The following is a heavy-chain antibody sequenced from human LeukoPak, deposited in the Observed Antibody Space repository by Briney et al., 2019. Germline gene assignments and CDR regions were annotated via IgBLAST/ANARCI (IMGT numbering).Heavy chain of an antibody. V-gene: IGHV1-18*01. D-gene: IGHD2-2*02. CDR3: ARDVVVVPAAIPLDY. J-gene: IGHJ4*02. Sequence: ASVKVSCKASGYTFTSYGISWVRQAPGQGLEWMGWISAYNGNTNYAQKLQGRVTMTTDTSTSTAYMELRSLRSDDTAVYYCARDVVVVPAAIPLDYWGQGTLVTVSS. CDR1: GYTFTSYG. CDR2: ISAYNGNT.